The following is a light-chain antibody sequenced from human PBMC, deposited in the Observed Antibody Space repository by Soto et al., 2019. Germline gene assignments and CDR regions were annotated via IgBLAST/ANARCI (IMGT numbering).Light chain of an antibody. J-gene: IGLJ2*01. Sequence: QSVLTQPPSASGTPGQRVTISCSGSSSNIGSNSVNWYQQLPGTATKLLMYSSNQRPSGVPDRLSGSKSGTSASLAISGLQSEDEADYYCAAWDDSLNGVVFGGGTKLTVL. CDR3: AAWDDSLNGVV. V-gene: IGLV1-44*01. CDR1: SSNIGSNS. CDR2: SSN.